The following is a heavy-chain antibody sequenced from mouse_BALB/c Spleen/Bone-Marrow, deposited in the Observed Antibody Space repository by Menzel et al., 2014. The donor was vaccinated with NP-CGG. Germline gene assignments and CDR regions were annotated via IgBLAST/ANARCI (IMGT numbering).Heavy chain of an antibody. Sequence: DLVKPGASVKLSCKASGYTFTNYWINWISQRPGQGLEWVGRIAPGSGSTYYTDMFKGKATLTVDTSSSTAYMQLRSLSSEDAAVYFCARGIDYGNYVYAMDYWGQGTSVTVSS. CDR3: ARGIDYGNYVYAMDY. J-gene: IGHJ4*01. CDR2: IAPGSGST. CDR1: GYTFTNYW. D-gene: IGHD2-1*01. V-gene: IGHV1S41*01.